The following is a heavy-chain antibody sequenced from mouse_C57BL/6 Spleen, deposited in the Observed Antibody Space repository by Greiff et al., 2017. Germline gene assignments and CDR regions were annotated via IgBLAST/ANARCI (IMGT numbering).Heavy chain of an antibody. V-gene: IGHV1-61*01. J-gene: IGHJ3*01. CDR3: ARRYSNYEAWFAY. D-gene: IGHD2-5*01. Sequence: QVQLQQPGAELVRPGSSVKLSCKASGYTFTSYWMDLVKQRPGQGLEWIGNIYPSDSETHYNQKFKDKATLTVDKSSSTAYMQLSSLTSEDSAVYYCARRYSNYEAWFAYWGQGTLVTVSA. CDR2: IYPSDSET. CDR1: GYTFTSYW.